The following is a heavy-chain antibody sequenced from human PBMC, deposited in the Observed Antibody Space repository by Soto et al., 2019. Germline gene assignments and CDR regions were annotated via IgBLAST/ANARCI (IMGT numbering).Heavy chain of an antibody. CDR3: ARVLRDVLSDRYYWYFDL. CDR2: IYYIGTS. V-gene: IGHV4-31*03. Sequence: QVQLQESGPGLVKPSQTLSLTCTVSGASISSGGYYWGWIRQHPGKGLEWIGFIYYIGTSYYNPSFDSRITLSVDTSKNHFSLNLTSVTAADTAVYYCARVLRDVLSDRYYWYFDLWGRGTLVTVSS. CDR1: GASISSGGYY. D-gene: IGHD3-16*02. J-gene: IGHJ2*01.